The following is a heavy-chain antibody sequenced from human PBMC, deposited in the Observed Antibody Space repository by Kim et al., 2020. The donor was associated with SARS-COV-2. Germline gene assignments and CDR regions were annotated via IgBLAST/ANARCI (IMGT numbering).Heavy chain of an antibody. Sequence: GGSLRLSCAASGFTFSSYAMSWVRQAPGKGLEWVPAISGSGGSTYYADSVKGRFTISRDNSKNTVYLQMNSLRAEDTAVYYCAKETRKAIFGVVITSYFDYWGQGTLVTVSS. J-gene: IGHJ4*02. CDR2: ISGSGGST. CDR1: GFTFSSYA. V-gene: IGHV3-23*01. D-gene: IGHD3-3*01. CDR3: AKETRKAIFGVVITSYFDY.